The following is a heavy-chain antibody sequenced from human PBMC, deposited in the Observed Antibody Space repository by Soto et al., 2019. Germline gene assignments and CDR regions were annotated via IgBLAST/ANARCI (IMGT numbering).Heavy chain of an antibody. D-gene: IGHD5-12*01. Sequence: SETLSLTCAVYGGSFSGYYWSWIRQPPGKGLEWIGEINHSGSTNYNPSLKSRVTISVDTSKNQFSLKLSSVTAADTAVYYCAGQGVATITGFDYWGQGTLVTVSS. CDR3: AGQGVATITGFDY. J-gene: IGHJ4*02. CDR1: GGSFSGYY. V-gene: IGHV4-34*01. CDR2: INHSGST.